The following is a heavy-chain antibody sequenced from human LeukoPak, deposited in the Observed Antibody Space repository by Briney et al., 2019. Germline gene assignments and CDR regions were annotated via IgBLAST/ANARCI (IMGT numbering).Heavy chain of an antibody. CDR1: GYTFTGYY. J-gene: IGHJ4*02. Sequence: ASVKVSCKASGYTFTGYYMHWVRQAPGQGLEWMGWINPNSGGTNYAQKFQGRVTMTRDTSISTAYMELSRLRSEDTAVYYCAREPPLFYQTQTNFDYWGQGTLVTVSS. V-gene: IGHV1-2*02. D-gene: IGHD2-2*01. CDR3: AREPPLFYQTQTNFDY. CDR2: INPNSGGT.